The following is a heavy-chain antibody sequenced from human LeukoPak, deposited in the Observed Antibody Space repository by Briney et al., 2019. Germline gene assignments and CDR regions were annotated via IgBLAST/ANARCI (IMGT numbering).Heavy chain of an antibody. CDR2: ISAYNGNT. Sequence: ASVKVSCKASGYTFTSYGISWVRQAPGQGLEWMGWISAYNGNTNYAQKLQGRVTMTTDTSTRTAYMELRSLRSDDTAVYYCARVYGVVAGTWHYYYYMDVWGKGTTVTISS. CDR1: GYTFTSYG. J-gene: IGHJ6*03. D-gene: IGHD6-19*01. CDR3: ARVYGVVAGTWHYYYYMDV. V-gene: IGHV1-18*01.